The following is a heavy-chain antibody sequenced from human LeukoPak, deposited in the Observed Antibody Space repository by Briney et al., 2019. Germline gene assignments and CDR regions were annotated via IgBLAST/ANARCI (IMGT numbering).Heavy chain of an antibody. Sequence: SETLSLTCAVYGGSFSGYYWSWIRQPPGKGLEWIGEIYHSGSTNYNPSLKSRVTISVDKSKNQFSLKLSSVTAADTAVYYCASSGSYPYFDYWGQGTLVTVSS. V-gene: IGHV4-34*01. CDR2: IYHSGST. CDR1: GGSFSGYY. CDR3: ASSGSYPYFDY. J-gene: IGHJ4*02. D-gene: IGHD1-26*01.